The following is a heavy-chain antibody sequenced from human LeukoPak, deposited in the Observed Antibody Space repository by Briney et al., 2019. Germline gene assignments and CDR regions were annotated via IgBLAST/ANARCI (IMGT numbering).Heavy chain of an antibody. Sequence: ASVKVSCKASGYTFTSYGISWVRQAPGQGLEWMGWISAYNGNTNYAQKLQDRVTMTRDTSISTAYMELSRLRSDDTAVYYCARDDSRHAYYYDSSGYYYGDDYWGQGTLVTVSS. V-gene: IGHV1-18*01. CDR3: ARDDSRHAYYYDSSGYYYGDDY. D-gene: IGHD3-22*01. J-gene: IGHJ4*02. CDR2: ISAYNGNT. CDR1: GYTFTSYG.